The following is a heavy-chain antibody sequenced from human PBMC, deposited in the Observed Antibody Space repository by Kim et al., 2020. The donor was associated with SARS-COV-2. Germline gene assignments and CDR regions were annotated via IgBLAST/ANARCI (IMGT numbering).Heavy chain of an antibody. D-gene: IGHD6-19*01. CDR1: GGSISSSSYY. Sequence: SETLSLTCTVSGGSISSSSYYWGWIRQPPGKGMEWIGSIYYSGTTYYNPSLKSRVTISVDTSKNQFSLKLSSVTAADTAVYYCASGRTVAPPNWFDSWGQGTLVTVSS. J-gene: IGHJ5*01. CDR3: ASGRTVAPPNWFDS. V-gene: IGHV4-39*01. CDR2: IYYSGTT.